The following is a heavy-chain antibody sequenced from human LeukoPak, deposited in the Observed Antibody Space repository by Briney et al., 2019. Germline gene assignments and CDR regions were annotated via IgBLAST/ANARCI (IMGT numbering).Heavy chain of an antibody. D-gene: IGHD3-3*01. J-gene: IGHJ4*02. CDR3: ARDLEDFWSGYCFDY. CDR2: IWYDGSNK. CDR1: GFTFSGYG. Sequence: QPGRSLRLSCAASGFTFSGYGMHWVRQAPGKGLEWVAVIWYDGSNKYYADSVKGRFTISRDNSKNTLYLQMNSLRAEDTAVYYCARDLEDFWSGYCFDYWGQGTLVTVSS. V-gene: IGHV3-33*01.